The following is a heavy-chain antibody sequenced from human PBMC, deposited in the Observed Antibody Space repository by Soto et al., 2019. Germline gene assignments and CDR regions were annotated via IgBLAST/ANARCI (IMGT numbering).Heavy chain of an antibody. D-gene: IGHD2-15*01. CDR3: TTDSYRSVTIVRFDY. V-gene: IGHV3-15*07. J-gene: IGHJ4*01. Sequence: GSLRLSCAAAGRTFSNAWRNWVRQAPREGLEWVGRVKSVAHGGTTDFAESVKGRFVISRDDPNNMVYLQMNSLRIEDTAVYYCTTDSYRSVTIVRFDYWGHGTLVTVSS. CDR2: VKSVAHGGTT. CDR1: GRTFSNAW.